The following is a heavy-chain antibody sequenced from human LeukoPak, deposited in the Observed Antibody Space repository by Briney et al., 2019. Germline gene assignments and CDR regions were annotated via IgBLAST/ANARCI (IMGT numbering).Heavy chain of an antibody. V-gene: IGHV3-66*02. CDR3: ARDLAGFEEPRYYYYMDV. CDR1: GFTVNRNV. Sequence: GGSLRLSCVPSGFTVNRNVMSWVRQAPGKGLEWVSLIYGDDRAFYADSVKGRFTTSRDKSKNTLFLQMSSLKPEDTATYYCARDLAGFEEPRYYYYMDVWGKGTTVTVSS. J-gene: IGHJ6*03. CDR2: IYGDDRA. D-gene: IGHD3-9*01.